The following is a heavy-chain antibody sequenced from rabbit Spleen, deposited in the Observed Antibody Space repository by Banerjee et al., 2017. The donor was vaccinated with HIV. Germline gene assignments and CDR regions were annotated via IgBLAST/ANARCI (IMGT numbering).Heavy chain of an antibody. D-gene: IGHD1-1*01. CDR1: GVSFISNSY. CDR3: ARDTATSFSSYGMDL. CDR2: IDSGSSGST. J-gene: IGHJ6*01. Sequence: QSLEESGGDLVKPGASLTLTCTASGVSFISNSYMCWVRQAPGKGLEWIACIDSGSSGSTYYASWAKGRFTISKTSSTTVTLQVTSLTAADTATYFCARDTATSFSSYGMDLWGQGTLATVS. V-gene: IGHV1S40*01.